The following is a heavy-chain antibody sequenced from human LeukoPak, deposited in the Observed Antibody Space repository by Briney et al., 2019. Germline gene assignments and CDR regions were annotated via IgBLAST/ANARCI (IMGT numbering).Heavy chain of an antibody. CDR1: GYTFIGYH. CDR3: ARDLGYCSGGSCYGVDY. CDR2: INPNSGGT. Sequence: GASVKVSCKASGYTFIGYHMHWVRQAPGQGLEWMGWINPNSGGTNYAQKFQGRVTMTRNTSISTAYMELSSLRSEDTAVYYCARDLGYCSGGSCYGVDYWGQGTLVTVSS. V-gene: IGHV1-2*02. D-gene: IGHD2-15*01. J-gene: IGHJ4*02.